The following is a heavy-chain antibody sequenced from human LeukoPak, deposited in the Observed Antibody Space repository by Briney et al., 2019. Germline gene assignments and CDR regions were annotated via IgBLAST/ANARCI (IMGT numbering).Heavy chain of an antibody. CDR1: GFPFSSYW. Sequence: VGSLRLSFAASGFPFSSYWMDWVRQVPGPGLLWVSRINSDGSATIYADSVRGRFTISRDNAKNTLYLQMSGLRVEDTAVYHCASDSPYYGMDVWGQGTTVTVSS. CDR3: ASDSPYYGMDV. V-gene: IGHV3-74*01. J-gene: IGHJ6*02. CDR2: INSDGSAT.